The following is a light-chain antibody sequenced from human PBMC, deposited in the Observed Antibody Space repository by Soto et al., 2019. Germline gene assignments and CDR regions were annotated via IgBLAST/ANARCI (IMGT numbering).Light chain of an antibody. J-gene: IGKJ2*01. CDR2: GTT. V-gene: IGKV3-15*01. CDR1: QSVSRK. CDR3: QQYGHWPPYT. Sequence: EIVMTQSPATLSVSPGERVTLSCRASQSVSRKLAWYQQKPGQAPRLLIYGTTTRATGIPASFSGSGSGTEFTLTISSLQSEDFGIYYCQQYGHWPPYTFGQGTTLETK.